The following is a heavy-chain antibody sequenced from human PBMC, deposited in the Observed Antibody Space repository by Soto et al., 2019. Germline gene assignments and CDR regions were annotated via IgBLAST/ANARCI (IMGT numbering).Heavy chain of an antibody. CDR1: GYTFTSYD. J-gene: IGHJ5*02. V-gene: IGHV1-8*01. CDR3: ARGAPETVLRFFEAARPSFDP. CDR2: MNPNSGNT. D-gene: IGHD3-9*01. Sequence: ASVKVSCKASGYTFTSYDINWVRQATGQGLEWMGWMNPNSGNTGYAQKFQGRVTMTRNTSISTAYMELSSLRSEDTAVYYCARGAPETVLRFFEAARPSFDPWGQGTLVTVSS.